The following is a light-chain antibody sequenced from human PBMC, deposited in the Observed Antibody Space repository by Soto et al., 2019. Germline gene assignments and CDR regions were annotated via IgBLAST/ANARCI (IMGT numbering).Light chain of an antibody. V-gene: IGKV4-1*01. J-gene: IGKJ2*01. CDR3: QQYYFTPYT. CDR2: WAS. Sequence: DIVMTQSPDSLAVSLGARATINCKSSQTVLYSTNKKNYLAWYQQKPGQPPKLLIYWASTRESGVPDRFSGSGSGTDFTLTISSLQADDLAVYYCQQYYFTPYTFGQGTKLELK. CDR1: QTVLYSTNKKNY.